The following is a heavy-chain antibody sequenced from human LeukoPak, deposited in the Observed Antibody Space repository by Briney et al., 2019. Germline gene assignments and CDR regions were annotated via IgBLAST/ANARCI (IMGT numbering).Heavy chain of an antibody. CDR3: ASRKLGNDY. CDR1: GGSMRSHSFY. CDR2: IYHTGST. J-gene: IGHJ4*02. D-gene: IGHD7-27*01. Sequence: SETLSLTCTVSGGSMRSHSFYWGWIRQSPGKGLEWIGYIYHTGSTSYSPSLKSRVTISADTSQNQFSLKLSSVTAADTAVYYCASRKLGNDYWGQGTLVTVSS. V-gene: IGHV4-61*01.